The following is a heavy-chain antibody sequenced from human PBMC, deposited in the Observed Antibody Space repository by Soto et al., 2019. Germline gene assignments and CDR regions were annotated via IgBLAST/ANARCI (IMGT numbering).Heavy chain of an antibody. Sequence: PSETLSLTCTVSGGSINSGDYSWTWIRQPPGKGLEWIGYIYHTGTTYYNTSLKSRVTISVDRSKNQFSLKLSSVTAADTAVYYCASWYDSSGLRGFDPWGQGNLVTVSS. V-gene: IGHV4-30-2*01. D-gene: IGHD3-22*01. J-gene: IGHJ5*02. CDR1: GGSINSGDYS. CDR3: ASWYDSSGLRGFDP. CDR2: IYHTGTT.